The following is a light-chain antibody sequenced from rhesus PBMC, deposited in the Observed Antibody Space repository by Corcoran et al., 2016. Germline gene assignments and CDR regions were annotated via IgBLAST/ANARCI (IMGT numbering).Light chain of an antibody. J-gene: IGLJ1*01. CDR2: SND. V-gene: IGLV1-60*01. CDR1: SSNVGSNS. CDR3: AAWDASLICYI. Sequence: QSVLTQPPSASAAARPTVPISCSGSSSNVGSNSVYWYQQFPGTAPKVLIYSNDQQPSGASSRFSGSKSGASASLAISGLQNEDEADYYCAAWDASLICYIFGTGTRLTV.